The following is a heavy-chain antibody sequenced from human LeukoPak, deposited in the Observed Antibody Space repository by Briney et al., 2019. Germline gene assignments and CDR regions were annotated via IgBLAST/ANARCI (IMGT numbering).Heavy chain of an antibody. V-gene: IGHV4-59*08. D-gene: IGHD5-12*01. CDR1: GGSISGYY. J-gene: IGHJ4*02. CDR3: ARIEWLHFDY. CDR2: IYYSGST. Sequence: PSETLSLPCTVSGGSISGYYWSWIRQPPGKGLEWIGYIYYSGSTNYNPSLKSRVTIFVDTSKNQFSLKLRSVTDEDTAVYYCARIEWLHFDYWGQGTLVTVSS.